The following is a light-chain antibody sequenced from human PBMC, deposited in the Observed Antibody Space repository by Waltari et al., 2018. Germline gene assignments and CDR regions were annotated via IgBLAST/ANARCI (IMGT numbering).Light chain of an antibody. V-gene: IGLV1-47*01. CDR3: AAWDDSLSGRV. J-gene: IGLJ3*02. CDR1: RSNLGSNY. CDR2: RNN. Sequence: QPVLTQPPSASGTPGQRVTISCSGSRSNLGSNYVYWYQQLPGTAPKLLIYRNNQRPSGVPDRFSGSKSGTSASLAISGLRSEDEADYYCAAWDDSLSGRVFGGGTKVTVL.